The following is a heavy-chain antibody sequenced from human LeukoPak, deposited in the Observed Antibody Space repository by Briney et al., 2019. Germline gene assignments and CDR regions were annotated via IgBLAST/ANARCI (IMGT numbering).Heavy chain of an antibody. V-gene: IGHV3-48*02. CDR2: ISYSSGTI. J-gene: IGHJ4*02. CDR3: ARGDYGDSYYYFDY. D-gene: IGHD4-17*01. CDR1: GSTFSNYG. Sequence: PGRSLRLSCVASGSTFSNYGMHWVRQAPGKGLEWVSYISYSSGTIYYADSVRGRFTISRDNAKNSLYLQMNSLRDEDTAVYYCARGDYGDSYYYFDYWGQGTLVTVSS.